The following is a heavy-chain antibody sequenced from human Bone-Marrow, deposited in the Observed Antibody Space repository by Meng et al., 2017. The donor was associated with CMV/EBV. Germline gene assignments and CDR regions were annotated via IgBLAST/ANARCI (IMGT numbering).Heavy chain of an antibody. CDR1: GGAFSSYA. CDR2: IIPILGIA. CDR3: ARGPSRDSSGYYSDY. D-gene: IGHD3-22*01. J-gene: IGHJ4*02. Sequence: SVKVSCKASGGAFSSYAISWVRQAPGQGLEWMGGIIPILGIANYAQKFQGRVTITADKSTSTAYMELSSLRSEDTAVYYFARGPSRDSSGYYSDYWGQGTLVTVSS. V-gene: IGHV1-69*10.